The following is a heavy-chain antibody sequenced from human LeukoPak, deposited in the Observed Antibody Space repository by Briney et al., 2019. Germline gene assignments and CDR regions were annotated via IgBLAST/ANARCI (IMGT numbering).Heavy chain of an antibody. V-gene: IGHV4-59*02. CDR3: ARLNRVGAIFADY. CDR1: GGSVSSYY. CDR2: IYDSGRA. J-gene: IGHJ4*02. Sequence: SETLSLTCTVSGGSVSSYYWSWLGQPPGKGLEWLGYIYDSGRANYNPSLTRRVTVSIGTSTDQFSLNLSSVAAADPAGYYCARLNRVGAIFADYWGQGIMVTVSS. D-gene: IGHD3-3*01.